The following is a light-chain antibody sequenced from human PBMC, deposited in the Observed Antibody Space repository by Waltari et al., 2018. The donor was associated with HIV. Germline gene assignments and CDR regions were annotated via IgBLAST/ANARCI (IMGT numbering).Light chain of an antibody. CDR1: SSHIGADYD. J-gene: IGLJ2*01. CDR3: QSYDSSLGGSV. Sequence: QSVLTQPPSVSGAPGQRVTISCTGSSSHIGADYDVHWYQQPPGTAPKLLLYDNNNRPSGVPDRFSGSKSGPSASLAITGLQAEDEADYYCQSYDSSLGGSVFGGGTKVTVL. CDR2: DNN. V-gene: IGLV1-40*01.